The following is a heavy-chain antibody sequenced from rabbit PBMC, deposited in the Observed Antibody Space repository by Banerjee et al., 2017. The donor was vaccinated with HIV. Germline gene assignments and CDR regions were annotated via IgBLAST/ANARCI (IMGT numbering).Heavy chain of an antibody. D-gene: IGHD8-1*01. CDR1: EFSFSRGYY. Sequence: CTASEFSFSRGYYMCWVRQAPGKGLEWIGCINTDSGDTWCATWAKGRFTISKTSSTTVTLQMTSLTAADTATYFCARDGAANNYWAYYFDLWGPGTLVTVS. V-gene: IGHV1S40*01. CDR2: INTDSGDT. J-gene: IGHJ4*01. CDR3: ARDGAANNYWAYYFDL.